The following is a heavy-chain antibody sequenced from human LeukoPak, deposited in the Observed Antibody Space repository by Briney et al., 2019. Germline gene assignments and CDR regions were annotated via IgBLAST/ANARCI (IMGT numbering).Heavy chain of an antibody. Sequence: GASVKVSCKASGYTFTGYYMHWVRQAPGQGLEWMGRIIPILGIANYAQKFQGRVTITADKSTSTAYMELSSLRSEDTAVYYCAREGYYDSSGYLPYWGQGTLVTVSS. D-gene: IGHD3-22*01. V-gene: IGHV1-69*04. CDR2: IIPILGIA. CDR1: GYTFTGYY. CDR3: AREGYYDSSGYLPY. J-gene: IGHJ4*02.